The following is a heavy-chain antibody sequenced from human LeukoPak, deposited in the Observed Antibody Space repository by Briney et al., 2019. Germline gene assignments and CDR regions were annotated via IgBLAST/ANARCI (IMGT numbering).Heavy chain of an antibody. Sequence: GASVKVSCKASGYTFTAYYIHWVGQAPGQGREWMGWINPNSVGTNYAQKFQGRVTMTRDTSISTAYMELSRLRSDDTAVYYCARESYDSSGYYYFQFDYWGQGTLVTVSS. CDR3: ARESYDSSGYYYFQFDY. J-gene: IGHJ4*02. D-gene: IGHD3-22*01. CDR2: INPNSVGT. V-gene: IGHV1-2*02. CDR1: GYTFTAYY.